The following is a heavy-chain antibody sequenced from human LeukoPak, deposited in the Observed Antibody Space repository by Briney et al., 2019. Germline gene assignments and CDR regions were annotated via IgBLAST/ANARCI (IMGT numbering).Heavy chain of an antibody. CDR3: AKQFVDI. CDR2: ISGSGDDT. J-gene: IGHJ5*02. Sequence: GSLKLSLKASGFTLSKFAMKRVRQAPGKGLEWVSSISGSGDDTSYADSVKGRFTISRDNSRNTLYLQMNSLRAEDTAVYYCAKQFVDIWGQGTLVTVSS. V-gene: IGHV3-23*01. D-gene: IGHD5-24*01. CDR1: GFTLSKFA.